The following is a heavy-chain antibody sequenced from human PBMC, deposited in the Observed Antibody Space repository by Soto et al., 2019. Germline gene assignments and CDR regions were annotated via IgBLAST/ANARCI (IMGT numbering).Heavy chain of an antibody. J-gene: IGHJ6*02. CDR1: GYSFTTYL. V-gene: IGHV5-51*01. CDR2: IYPGDSDT. D-gene: IGHD1-7*01. Sequence: LGESLKISCQGSGYSFTTYLIACVRQMPWKGLEWMVIIYPGDSDTRYSPSFQGQVTMSADKSIRTAYMQWTSLKASDTAIYYCAIHNGTTTGMDVWGQGTTVTVS. CDR3: AIHNGTTTGMDV.